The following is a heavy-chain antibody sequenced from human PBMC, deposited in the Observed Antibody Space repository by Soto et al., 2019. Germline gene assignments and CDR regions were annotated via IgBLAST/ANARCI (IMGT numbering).Heavy chain of an antibody. Sequence: GGSLRLSCAASGFTFSSYGMHWVRQAPGKGLEWVAVISYDGSNKYYADSVKGRFTISRDNSKNTLYLQMNSLRAEDTAVYYCAKAYLPYSSSSLFDYWGQGTLVTVSS. CDR1: GFTFSSYG. J-gene: IGHJ4*02. D-gene: IGHD6-13*01. V-gene: IGHV3-30*18. CDR3: AKAYLPYSSSSLFDY. CDR2: ISYDGSNK.